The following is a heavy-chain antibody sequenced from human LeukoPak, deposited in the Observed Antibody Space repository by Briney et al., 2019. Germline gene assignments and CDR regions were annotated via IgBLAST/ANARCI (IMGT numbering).Heavy chain of an antibody. D-gene: IGHD1-26*01. J-gene: IGHJ4*02. CDR2: IYYSGST. Sequence: SETLSLTCTVSGGSVSDYYWSWIRQPPGKGLEWIGYIYYSGSTNYNPSLKSRVTISVDTSKSQFSLKLSSVTAADTAVYYCARGSYSDFDYWGQGTLVTVSS. V-gene: IGHV4-59*02. CDR1: GGSVSDYY. CDR3: ARGSYSDFDY.